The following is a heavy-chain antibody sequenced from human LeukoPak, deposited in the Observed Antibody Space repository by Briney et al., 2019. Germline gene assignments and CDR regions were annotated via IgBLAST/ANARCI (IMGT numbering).Heavy chain of an antibody. CDR2: IYYSGST. V-gene: IGHV4-59*01. CDR3: ARNTAMFDAFDI. CDR1: GGSISSYY. J-gene: IGHJ3*02. D-gene: IGHD5-18*01. Sequence: PSETLSLTCTASGGSISSYYWSWIRQPPGKGLEWIGYIYYSGSTNYNPSLKSRVTISVDTSKNQFSLKLSSVTAADTAVYYCARNTAMFDAFDIWGQGTMVTVSS.